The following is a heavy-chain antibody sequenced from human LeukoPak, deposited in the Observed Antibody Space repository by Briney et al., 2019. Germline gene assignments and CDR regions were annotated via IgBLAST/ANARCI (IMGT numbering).Heavy chain of an antibody. D-gene: IGHD3-10*01. CDR2: INPSGGST. CDR1: GYTFTSYY. V-gene: IGHV1-46*01. Sequence: ASVKVSCKASGYTFTSYYIHWVRQAPGQGLEWMGLINPSGGSTNYAQKFQGRVTMTRDTSMSTVYMELSSLRSEDTAVYYCARGPRITLVRGGQWYYYMDVWGKGTTVTISS. J-gene: IGHJ6*03. CDR3: ARGPRITLVRGGQWYYYMDV.